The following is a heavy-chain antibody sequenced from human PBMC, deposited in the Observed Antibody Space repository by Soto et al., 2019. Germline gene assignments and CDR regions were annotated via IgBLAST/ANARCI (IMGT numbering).Heavy chain of an antibody. CDR1: GGTFSSYT. J-gene: IGHJ6*02. CDR2: IIPILGIA. V-gene: IGHV1-69*04. CDR3: ARDPGCYYGSGSYVSTYYYYYGMDV. Sequence: GASVKVSCKASGGTFSSYTISWVRQAPGQGLEWMGRIIPILGIANYAQKFQGRVTITADKSTSTAYMELSSLRSEDTAVYYCARDPGCYYGSGSYVSTYYYYYGMDVWGQGTTVTGSS. D-gene: IGHD3-10*01.